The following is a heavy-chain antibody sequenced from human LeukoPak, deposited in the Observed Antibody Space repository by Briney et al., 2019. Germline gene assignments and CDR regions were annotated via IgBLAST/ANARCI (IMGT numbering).Heavy chain of an antibody. CDR2: IGAYNGNT. Sequence: GSVKVSRKASGYTFTSYGISWVRQAPGQGLEWMGWIGAYNGNTNYAQKLQGRVTMTTDTSTSTAYMELRSLRSDDTAVYYCARDRKVAAAEAEYFQHWGQGTLVTVSS. CDR1: GYTFTSYG. D-gene: IGHD6-13*01. J-gene: IGHJ1*01. CDR3: ARDRKVAAAEAEYFQH. V-gene: IGHV1-18*04.